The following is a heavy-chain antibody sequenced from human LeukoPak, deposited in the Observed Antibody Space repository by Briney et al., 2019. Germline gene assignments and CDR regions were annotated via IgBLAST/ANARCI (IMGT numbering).Heavy chain of an antibody. Sequence: SGTLSLTCAVSGGSISSSNWWSWVRQPPGKGLEWIGEIYHSGSTNYNPSLKSRVTISVDKSKNQFSLKLSSVTAADTAVHYCALAPYLDSYYFDYWGQGTLVTVSS. CDR1: GGSISSSNW. D-gene: IGHD2/OR15-2a*01. J-gene: IGHJ4*02. CDR2: IYHSGST. V-gene: IGHV4-4*02. CDR3: ALAPYLDSYYFDY.